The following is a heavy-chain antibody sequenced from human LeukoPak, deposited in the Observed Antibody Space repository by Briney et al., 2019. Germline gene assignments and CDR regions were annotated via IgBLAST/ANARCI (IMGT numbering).Heavy chain of an antibody. J-gene: IGHJ4*02. Sequence: VASVKVSCKASGYTFTGYYMHWVRQAPGQGLEWMGWINPNSGGTNYAQKFQGRVTMTRDTSASTAYMELSSLRSEDMAVYYCARDRGIAVAGLDYWGQGTLVTVSS. CDR2: INPNSGGT. V-gene: IGHV1-2*02. D-gene: IGHD6-19*01. CDR1: GYTFTGYY. CDR3: ARDRGIAVAGLDY.